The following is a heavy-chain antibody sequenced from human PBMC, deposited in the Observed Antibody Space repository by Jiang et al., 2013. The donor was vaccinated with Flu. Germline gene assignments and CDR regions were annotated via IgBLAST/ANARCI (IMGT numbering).Heavy chain of an antibody. CDR3: ARTYDILTGDYFDY. CDR1: GGSIGTFY. Sequence: GSGLVKPSETLSLTCTVSGGSIGTFYWSWIRQPPGKGLEWLGYIYYSGSANYNPSLMSRVTISVDTSKNQFSLKLSSVTAADTAVYYCARTYDILTGDYFDYWGQGTLVTVSS. CDR2: IYYSGSA. D-gene: IGHD3-9*01. V-gene: IGHV4-59*01. J-gene: IGHJ4*02.